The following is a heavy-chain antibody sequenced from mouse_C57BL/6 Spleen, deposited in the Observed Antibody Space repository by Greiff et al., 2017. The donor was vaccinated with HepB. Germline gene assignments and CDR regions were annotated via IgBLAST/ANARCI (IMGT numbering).Heavy chain of an antibody. CDR2: IYPGSGST. Sequence: QVQLQQPGAELVKPGASVKMSCKASGYTFTSYWITWVKQRPGQGLEWIGDIYPGSGSTNYNEKFKSKATLTVDTSSSTASMQLSSLTSEDSPVYYCARRGSSRYAMDYWGQGTSVTVSS. CDR3: ARRGSSRYAMDY. J-gene: IGHJ4*01. D-gene: IGHD3-1*01. V-gene: IGHV1-55*01. CDR1: GYTFTSYW.